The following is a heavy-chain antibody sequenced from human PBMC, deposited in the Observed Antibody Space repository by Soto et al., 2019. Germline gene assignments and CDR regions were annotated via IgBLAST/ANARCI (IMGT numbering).Heavy chain of an antibody. CDR3: TTDSYFTLKLVRFDY. V-gene: IGHV1-24*01. J-gene: IGHJ4*01. CDR2: FDPEDGET. D-gene: IGHD3-22*01. CDR1: GYTLTELS. Sequence: ASVKVSCKVSGYTLTELSMHWVRQPPGKGLEWMGGFDPEDGETIYAQKFQGRVTMTEDTSTDTAYMELSSLRSEDTAVYYCTTDSYFTLKLVRFDYWGLGTLVTVSS.